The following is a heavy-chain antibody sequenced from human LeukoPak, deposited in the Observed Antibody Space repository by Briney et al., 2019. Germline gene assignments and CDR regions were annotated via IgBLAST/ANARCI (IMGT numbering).Heavy chain of an antibody. D-gene: IGHD3-10*01. CDR3: ARGGSGEGY. CDR1: GGSTSSGAHY. V-gene: IGHV4-31*03. CDR2: INYSGST. Sequence: SQTLSLTCTVSGGSTSSGAHYWSWIRQHPGNGLEWIGYINYSGSTYYSPSLKSRVTISADTSKNQFSLKLSSVTAADTAVYYCARGGSGEGYWGQGTLVTVSS. J-gene: IGHJ4*02.